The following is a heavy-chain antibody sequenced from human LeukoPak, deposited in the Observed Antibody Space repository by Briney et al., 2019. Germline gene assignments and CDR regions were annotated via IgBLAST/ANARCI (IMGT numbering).Heavy chain of an antibody. CDR3: ARVDSYGPTFDY. Sequence: PGGSLRLSCAAPGFTFSSYEMNWVRQAPGEGLEWVSYISSSGRMIHYADSVKGRFTISRDNAKNTLYLQMNSLRADDTAVYYCARVDSYGPTFDYWGQGTLVTVSS. J-gene: IGHJ4*02. D-gene: IGHD5-18*01. V-gene: IGHV3-48*03. CDR1: GFTFSSYE. CDR2: ISSSGRMI.